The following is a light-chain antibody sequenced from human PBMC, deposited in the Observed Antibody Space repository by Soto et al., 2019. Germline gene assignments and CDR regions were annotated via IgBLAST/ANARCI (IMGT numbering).Light chain of an antibody. CDR3: QQYGSSPPIT. CDR1: QTVRNNY. J-gene: IGKJ5*01. Sequence: EFVLTQSPGTLSLSPGERATLSCRASQTVRNNYLAWYQQKPGQPPRLLIYGASSRATGTPDRFSGSGSGTDFTLTISRLEPEDFAVYYCQQYGSSPPITFGQGTRLEIK. CDR2: GAS. V-gene: IGKV3-20*01.